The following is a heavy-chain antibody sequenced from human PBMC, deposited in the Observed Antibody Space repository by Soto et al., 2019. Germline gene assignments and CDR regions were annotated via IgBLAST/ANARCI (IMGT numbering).Heavy chain of an antibody. V-gene: IGHV1-69*02. CDR1: GSTFSSYT. Sequence: SVKVSCKASGSTFSSYTISWVRQAPGQGLEWMGRIIPILGIANYAQKFQGRVTITRDTSASTAYMELSSLRSEDTAVYYCASEYCGGDCYSAARYGMDVWGQGTTVTVSS. D-gene: IGHD2-21*02. J-gene: IGHJ6*02. CDR2: IIPILGIA. CDR3: ASEYCGGDCYSAARYGMDV.